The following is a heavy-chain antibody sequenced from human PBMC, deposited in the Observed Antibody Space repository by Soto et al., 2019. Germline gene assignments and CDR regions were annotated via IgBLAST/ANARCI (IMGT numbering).Heavy chain of an antibody. Sequence: EVQLVESGGGLVQPGGSLRLSCAASGLPFSSHYMSWIRQAPGRGLEGVAKINPDGRDEQYADSVRGRSTVSRDNTKNLVFLQMKGLRVEDTAVYYCARETWWRLDYWGQGNLVTVSS. CDR1: GLPFSSHY. V-gene: IGHV3-7*04. D-gene: IGHD2-15*01. CDR2: INPDGRDE. CDR3: ARETWWRLDY. J-gene: IGHJ4*02.